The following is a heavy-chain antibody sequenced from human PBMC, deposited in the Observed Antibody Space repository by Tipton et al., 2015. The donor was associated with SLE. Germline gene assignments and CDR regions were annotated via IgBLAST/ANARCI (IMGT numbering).Heavy chain of an antibody. CDR1: GVSINSHY. CDR2: IYYSGIT. J-gene: IGHJ6*02. CDR3: AKEAGYYSMDV. V-gene: IGHV4-59*11. Sequence: TLSLTCTVSGVSINSHYWAWVRQPPGKGLEWICYIYYSGITKYNPSLKSRVTISVETSKNQFSLKLSSVTAGETAIYYCAKEAGYYSMDVWGQGTRVPVS.